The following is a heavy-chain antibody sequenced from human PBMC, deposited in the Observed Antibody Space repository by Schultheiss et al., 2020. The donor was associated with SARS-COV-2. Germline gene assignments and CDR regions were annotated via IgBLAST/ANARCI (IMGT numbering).Heavy chain of an antibody. CDR1: GFTFSNFA. Sequence: GGSLRLSCSASGFTFSNFAMHWVRQAPGKRLEYVSAISSNGGSTYYADSVKGRFTISRDNSKNTLYLQMNSLRAEDTAVYHCVRDPARAVAVPYWGQGTLVTVSS. CDR2: ISSNGGST. J-gene: IGHJ4*02. CDR3: VRDPARAVAVPY. V-gene: IGHV3-64*04. D-gene: IGHD6-19*01.